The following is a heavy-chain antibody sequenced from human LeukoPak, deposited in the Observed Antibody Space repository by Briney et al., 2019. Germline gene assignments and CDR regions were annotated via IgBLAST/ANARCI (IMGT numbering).Heavy chain of an antibody. V-gene: IGHV3-23*01. J-gene: IGHJ4*02. Sequence: GGSLRLSCAASGFTFISYVMSWVRQPPGKGREWVSGISVSGSTTYYADSVKGRFTVSRDNSKNTLYLQMNSLRAEDTAVYYCANPNPIGSGRTVTDYWGQGTQVTVSS. CDR3: ANPNPIGSGRTVTDY. CDR1: GFTFISYV. CDR2: ISVSGSTT. D-gene: IGHD3-10*01.